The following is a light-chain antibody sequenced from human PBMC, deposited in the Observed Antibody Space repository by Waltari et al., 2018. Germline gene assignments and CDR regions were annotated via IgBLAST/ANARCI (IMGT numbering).Light chain of an antibody. CDR3: QQYNNWPRT. CDR1: QSVSSN. J-gene: IGKJ1*01. CDR2: DAS. V-gene: IGKV3-15*01. Sequence: VMTQSPATLSVSPGERATLSCRASQSVSSNLAWYQQKPGQAPRLRIYDASTRATGFPARFSGSGSGTEFTLTISSLQSEDFAVYYCQQYNNWPRTFGQGTKVEIK.